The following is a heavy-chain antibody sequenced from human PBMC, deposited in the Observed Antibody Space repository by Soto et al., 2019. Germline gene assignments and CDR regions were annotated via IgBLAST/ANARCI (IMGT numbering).Heavy chain of an antibody. CDR2: IYYSVST. D-gene: IGHD3-10*01. Sequence: KPSETLSLTCTVSGGSITSYYWSRIRQPPGKGLEWIGYIYYSVSTNSNPSLKSQVTISVDTSKNQFSLKLSSVTAANTAVKYCAKEGGLNLWFGEVGYYYYGMDVWGQGTTVTVSS. CDR3: AKEGGLNLWFGEVGYYYYGMDV. J-gene: IGHJ6*02. CDR1: GGSITSYY. V-gene: IGHV4-59*01.